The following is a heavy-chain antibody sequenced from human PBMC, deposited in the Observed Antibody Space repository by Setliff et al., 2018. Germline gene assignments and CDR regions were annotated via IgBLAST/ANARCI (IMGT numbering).Heavy chain of an antibody. Sequence: TLSLTCTVSGGSVSNSGFFWGWLRQAPGKGLEWIGNIYDGGSSNYNASLKSRLIITRDTSKNQISLKLTSVTAADTAVYYCGRGFSRIEGWGNWFDPWGQGILVTVSS. V-gene: IGHV4-39*01. CDR1: GGSVSNSGFF. CDR3: GRGFSRIEGWGNWFDP. CDR2: IYDGGSS. D-gene: IGHD2-15*01. J-gene: IGHJ5*02.